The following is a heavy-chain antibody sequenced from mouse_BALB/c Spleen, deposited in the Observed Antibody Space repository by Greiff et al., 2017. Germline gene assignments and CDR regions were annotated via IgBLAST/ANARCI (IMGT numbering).Heavy chain of an antibody. D-gene: IGHD2-14*01. V-gene: IGHV5-4*02. CDR1: GFTFSDYY. Sequence: EVQGVESGGGLVKPGGSLKLSCAASGFTFSDYYMYWVRQTPEKRLEWVATISDGGSYTYYPDSVKGRFTISRDNAKNNLYLQMSSLKSEDTAMYYCARDGDRYGAWFAYWGQGTLVTVSA. CDR2: ISDGGSYT. J-gene: IGHJ3*01. CDR3: ARDGDRYGAWFAY.